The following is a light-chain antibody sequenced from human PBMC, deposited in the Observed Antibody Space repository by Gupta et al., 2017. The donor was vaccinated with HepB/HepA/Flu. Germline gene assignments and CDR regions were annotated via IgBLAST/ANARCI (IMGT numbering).Light chain of an antibody. CDR2: EVN. Sequence: QSALPHPASVSGSPGQPTTISCTVTRSDVGTYNAVSWYQQHPGKAPKLMIFEVNKRPSGLSNRFSGSKSGNTASLTISGLQAEDEADYYCCSYAGSSTLVFGGGTKVTVL. CDR1: RSDVGTYNA. V-gene: IGLV2-23*02. CDR3: CSYAGSSTLV. J-gene: IGLJ2*01.